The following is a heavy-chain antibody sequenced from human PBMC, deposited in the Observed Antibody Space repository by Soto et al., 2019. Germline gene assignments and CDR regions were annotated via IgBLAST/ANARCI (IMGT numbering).Heavy chain of an antibody. CDR2: IIPIFGTA. J-gene: IGHJ6*02. Sequence: ASVKVSCKASGGTFSSYAISWVRQAPGQGLEWMGGIIPIFGTANYAQKFQGRVTITADESTSTAYMELSSLRSEDTAVYYCARFLGGYSSPSGFDYYYYGMDVWGQGTTVTVSS. D-gene: IGHD6-6*01. V-gene: IGHV1-69*13. CDR3: ARFLGGYSSPSGFDYYYYGMDV. CDR1: GGTFSSYA.